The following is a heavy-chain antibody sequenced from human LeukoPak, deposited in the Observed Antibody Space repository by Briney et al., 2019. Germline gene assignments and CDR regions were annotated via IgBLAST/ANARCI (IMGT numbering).Heavy chain of an antibody. CDR1: GLTFNSYA. Sequence: GGSLRLSCAASGLTFNSYAMNWVRQAPGKGLEWISAISASGASTFYADSVKGRFTISRGNAKNTVSLQLNSLRAEDTAIYYCEKTYRDYFDYWGRGTLVTVSS. V-gene: IGHV3-23*01. CDR2: ISASGAST. CDR3: EKTYRDYFDY. J-gene: IGHJ4*02. D-gene: IGHD5-18*01.